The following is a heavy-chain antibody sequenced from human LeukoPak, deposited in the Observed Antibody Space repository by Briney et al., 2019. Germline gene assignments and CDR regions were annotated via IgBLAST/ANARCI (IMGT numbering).Heavy chain of an antibody. V-gene: IGHV3-23*01. Sequence: GGSLRLSCAASGFTFSSYAMSWVRQAPGKGLEWVSAISGSGGSTYYADSVKGRFTISRANSKNTLYLQMNSLRAEDTAVYYCARGLVPSFLDYWGQGTLVTVSS. CDR2: ISGSGGST. D-gene: IGHD4-11*01. CDR1: GFTFSSYA. J-gene: IGHJ4*02. CDR3: ARGLVPSFLDY.